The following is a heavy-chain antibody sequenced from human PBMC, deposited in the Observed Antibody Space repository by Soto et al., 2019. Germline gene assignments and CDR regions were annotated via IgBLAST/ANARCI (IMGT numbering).Heavy chain of an antibody. D-gene: IGHD6-13*01. Sequence: QVQLVQSGSEVKMPGSSVKVSCKTSGGTFSRHAINCVRQAPGQGLEWMGGIIPLFGTTNYAQKFKGRVTISADESTSTDYMELSSLTSEDAAVYYCARAAIHGSSWYFWFDPWGQGTLVTVSS. CDR3: ARAAIHGSSWYFWFDP. CDR2: IIPLFGTT. CDR1: GGTFSRHA. J-gene: IGHJ5*02. V-gene: IGHV1-69*01.